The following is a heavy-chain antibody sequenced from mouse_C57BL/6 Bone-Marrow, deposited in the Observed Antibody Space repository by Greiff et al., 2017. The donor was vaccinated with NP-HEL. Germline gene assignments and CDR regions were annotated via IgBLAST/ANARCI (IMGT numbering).Heavy chain of an antibody. CDR3: ARYELAAWFAY. CDR1: GFPFPDNY. CDR2: IRNKANGYTT. Sequence: EVQGVESGGGLLHPGGSLSLPFAPSGFPFPDNYMSWFGQPPGKAFEWLGFIRNKANGYTTEYSASVKGRFTISRDNSQSILYLQMNALRAEDSATYYCARYELAAWFAYWGQGTLVTVSA. J-gene: IGHJ3*01. V-gene: IGHV7-3*01.